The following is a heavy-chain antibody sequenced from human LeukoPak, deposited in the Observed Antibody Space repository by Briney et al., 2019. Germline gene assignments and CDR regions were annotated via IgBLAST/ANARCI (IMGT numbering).Heavy chain of an antibody. J-gene: IGHJ4*02. D-gene: IGHD1-14*01. V-gene: IGHV3-33*01. CDR3: TRYNNDRFDY. CDR1: GFTFSGYG. CDR2: IAYDGSRA. Sequence: GGSLRLSCAGSGFTFSGYGMHWFRQTPGKGLEWVAVIAYDGSRAFYADSVKGRFTISRDNSKNTMSVQMDDVGAEDTAVYYCTRYNNDRFDYWGQGTLVTVSS.